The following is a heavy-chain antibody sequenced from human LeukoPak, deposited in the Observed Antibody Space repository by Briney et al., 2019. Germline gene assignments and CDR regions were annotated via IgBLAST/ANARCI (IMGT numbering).Heavy chain of an antibody. D-gene: IGHD4-17*01. Sequence: GGFLRLSCAASGLTLSTYWMHWVRQAPGKGLVWVSRMNSDGSSTTYADSVKGRFTISRDNAKNTLYLQMNSLRAEDTGVYYCARETTVIREWYFDLWGRGTLVTVAS. V-gene: IGHV3-74*01. CDR2: MNSDGSST. J-gene: IGHJ2*01. CDR3: ARETTVIREWYFDL. CDR1: GLTLSTYW.